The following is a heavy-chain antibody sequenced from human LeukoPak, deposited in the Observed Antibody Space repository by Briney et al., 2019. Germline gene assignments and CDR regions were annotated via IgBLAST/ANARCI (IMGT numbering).Heavy chain of an antibody. CDR3: AKTSPGYTYGLLDY. J-gene: IGHJ4*02. Sequence: GGSLRLSCAASGLTVSSNYMSWVRQAPGKGLEWVSLIYSGGSTFYADSVKGRFTISRDNSKNTLYLQMNSLRVEDTAVYYCAKTSPGYTYGLLDYWGQGTLVTVSS. D-gene: IGHD5-18*01. V-gene: IGHV3-66*01. CDR2: IYSGGST. CDR1: GLTVSSNY.